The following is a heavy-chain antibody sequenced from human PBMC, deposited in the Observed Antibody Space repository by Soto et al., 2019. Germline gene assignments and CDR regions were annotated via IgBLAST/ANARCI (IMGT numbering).Heavy chain of an antibody. V-gene: IGHV3-23*01. CDR2: ISGSGGST. J-gene: IGHJ4*02. CDR3: AKVERWLQYLDY. Sequence: HPGGSLRLSCAASGFTFSSYAMSWVRQAPGEGLEWVSAISGSGGSTYYADSVKGRFTISRDNSKNTLYLQMNSLRAEDTAVYYCAKVERWLQYLDYWGQGTLVTVSS. D-gene: IGHD4-4*01. CDR1: GFTFSSYA.